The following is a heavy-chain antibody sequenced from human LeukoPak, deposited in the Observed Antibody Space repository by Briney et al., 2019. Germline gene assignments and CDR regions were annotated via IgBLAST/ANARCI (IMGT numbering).Heavy chain of an antibody. CDR1: GFTFSSYG. CDR2: ISYDGSNK. CDR3: AKDPGYSGYDVRDY. V-gene: IGHV3-30*18. Sequence: PGGSLRLSCAASGFTFSSYGMHWVRQAPGKGLEWVAVISYDGSNKYYADSVKGRFTISRDNSKNTLYLQMNSLRAEDTAVYYCAKDPGYSGYDVRDYWGQGTLVTVSS. J-gene: IGHJ4*02. D-gene: IGHD5-12*01.